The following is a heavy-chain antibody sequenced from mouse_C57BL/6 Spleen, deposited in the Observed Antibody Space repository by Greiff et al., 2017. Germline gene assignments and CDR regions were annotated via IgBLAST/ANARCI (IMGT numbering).Heavy chain of an antibody. Sequence: VQLQQPGTELVKPGASVKLSCKASGYTFTSYWMHWVKQRPGKGLEWIGNINPSNGGTNYNEKFKSKATLTVDKSSSTAYMQLSSLTSEDSAVYYCARSSFITTVVEGFAYWGQGTLVTVSA. CDR1: GYTFTSYW. V-gene: IGHV1-53*01. D-gene: IGHD1-1*01. CDR2: INPSNGGT. J-gene: IGHJ3*01. CDR3: ARSSFITTVVEGFAY.